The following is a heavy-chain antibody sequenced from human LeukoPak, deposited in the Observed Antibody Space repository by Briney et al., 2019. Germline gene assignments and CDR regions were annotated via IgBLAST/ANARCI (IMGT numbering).Heavy chain of an antibody. V-gene: IGHV3-21*04. CDR2: ISSSSSYI. D-gene: IGHD2-15*01. J-gene: IGHJ6*03. Sequence: GGSLRLSCAASGFTFSSYSMNWVRQAPGKGLEWVSSISSSSSYIYYADSVKGRFTISRDNAKNSLYLQMNSLRAEDTAVYYCAREPRYCSGTNCYRGGYMDVWGKGTTVTVSS. CDR3: AREPRYCSGTNCYRGGYMDV. CDR1: GFTFSSYS.